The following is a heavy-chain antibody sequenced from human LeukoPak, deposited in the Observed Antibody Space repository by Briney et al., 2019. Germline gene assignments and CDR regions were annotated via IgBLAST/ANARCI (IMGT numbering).Heavy chain of an antibody. D-gene: IGHD5-12*01. J-gene: IGHJ3*02. CDR1: GDSVSSNSAA. CDR2: TYYRSKWYN. Sequence: SQTLSLTFAISGDSVSSNSAAWNWIRQSPSRGLEWLGRTYYRSKWYNDYAVSVKSRITINPDTSKNQFSLQLNSVTPEDTAVYYCARDPPLYSGYGLNAFDIWGQGTMVTVSS. V-gene: IGHV6-1*01. CDR3: ARDPPLYSGYGLNAFDI.